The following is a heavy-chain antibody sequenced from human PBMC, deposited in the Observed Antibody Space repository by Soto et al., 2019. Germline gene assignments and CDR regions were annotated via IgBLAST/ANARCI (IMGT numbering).Heavy chain of an antibody. CDR1: GYTFSTYA. J-gene: IGHJ6*02. V-gene: IGHV1-3*01. CDR2: ITGGNGHT. CDR3: ARGKGMEENYYYYGMDV. Sequence: ASVKVSCKASGYTFSTYALHWVRQAPGQGLEWMGWITGGNGHTRYSQKFKDRFTISRDTPASTAYIKLSGLRSEDTAVYYCARGKGMEENYYYYGMDVWGQGTPVTVSS. D-gene: IGHD1-1*01.